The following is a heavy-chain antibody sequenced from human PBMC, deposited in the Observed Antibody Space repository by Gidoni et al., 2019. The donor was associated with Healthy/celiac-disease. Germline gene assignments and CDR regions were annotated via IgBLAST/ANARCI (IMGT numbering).Heavy chain of an antibody. Sequence: QLQLQESGPGLVKPSETLSLTCTVSGGSISSSRYYWGWIRQPPGKGLEWIGSIYYSGSTYYNPSLKSRVTISVDTSKNQFSLKLSSVTAADTAVYYCATIVVVPAAKFRSIDYWGQGTLVTVSS. CDR2: IYYSGST. D-gene: IGHD2-2*01. J-gene: IGHJ4*02. CDR3: ATIVVVPAAKFRSIDY. CDR1: GGSISSSRYY. V-gene: IGHV4-39*01.